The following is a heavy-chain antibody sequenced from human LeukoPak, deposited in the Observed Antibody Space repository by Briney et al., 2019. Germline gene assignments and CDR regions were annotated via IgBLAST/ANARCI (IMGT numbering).Heavy chain of an antibody. CDR1: GFTFSSYG. CDR3: AKENTYSVWGRYRYPYYFDY. CDR2: ISYDGSNK. D-gene: IGHD3-16*02. J-gene: IGHJ4*02. V-gene: IGHV3-30*18. Sequence: PGGSLRLSCAASGFTFSSYGMHWVRQAPGKGLEWVAVISYDGSNKYYADSVKCLFTISRDTSKNTLYLQMNSLRAEDTAVYYCAKENTYSVWGRYRYPYYFDYWGQGTLVTVSS.